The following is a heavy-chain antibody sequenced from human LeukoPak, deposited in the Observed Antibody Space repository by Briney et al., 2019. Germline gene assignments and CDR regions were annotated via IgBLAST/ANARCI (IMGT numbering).Heavy chain of an antibody. CDR3: AKDKLPPHQPHYGGNSSYYYYYYMDV. V-gene: IGHV3-30*02. CDR2: IRYDGSNK. Sequence: GGSLRLSCAASGFTFSSYGMHWVRQAPGKGLEWVAFIRYDGSNKYYADSVKGRFTISRDNSKNTLYLQMNSLRAEDTAVYYCAKDKLPPHQPHYGGNSSYYYYYYMDVWGKGTTVTVSS. D-gene: IGHD4-23*01. CDR1: GFTFSSYG. J-gene: IGHJ6*03.